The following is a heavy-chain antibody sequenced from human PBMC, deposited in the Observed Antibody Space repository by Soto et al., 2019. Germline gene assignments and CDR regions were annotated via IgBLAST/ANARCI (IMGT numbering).Heavy chain of an antibody. Sequence: SVKVSCKASGGTFSRYTITWVRQAPGQGLEWMGGITPMFGTPNYAQKFQGRVTITAHESTSTAYMELSSLRSEDTAMYYCARDGTLYDSSAYYYLYWGQGTLVTVSS. V-gene: IGHV1-69*13. CDR2: ITPMFGTP. CDR3: ARDGTLYDSSAYYYLY. CDR1: GGTFSRYT. J-gene: IGHJ4*02. D-gene: IGHD3-22*01.